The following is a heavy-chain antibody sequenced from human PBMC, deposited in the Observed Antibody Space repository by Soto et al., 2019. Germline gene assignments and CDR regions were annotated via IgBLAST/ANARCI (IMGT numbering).Heavy chain of an antibody. CDR1: GGSISSGGYY. CDR3: ARSGGFDDYGDYEYYYGMDV. V-gene: IGHV4-31*03. D-gene: IGHD4-17*01. J-gene: IGHJ6*02. CDR2: IYYSGST. Sequence: QVQLQESGPGLVKPSQTLSLTCTVSGGSISSGGYYWSWIRQHPGKGLEWIGYIYYSGSTYYNPSLKGRVTISVDTSKNQFSRKLSSVTAADTAVYYCARSGGFDDYGDYEYYYGMDVWGQGPRSPSP.